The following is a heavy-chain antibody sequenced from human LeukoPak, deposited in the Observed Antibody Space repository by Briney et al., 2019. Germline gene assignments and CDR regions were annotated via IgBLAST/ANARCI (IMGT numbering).Heavy chain of an antibody. CDR3: ARDRRADYDFWSGRYYYYYYMDV. V-gene: IGHV4-59*01. J-gene: IGHJ6*03. CDR1: GGSISSYY. D-gene: IGHD3-3*01. CDR2: IYYSGST. Sequence: PSETLSLTCTVSGGSISSYYWSWIRQPPGKGLEWIGYIYYSGSTNYNPSLKSRVTISVDTSKNQFSLKLSSVTAADTAVYYCARDRRADYDFWSGRYYYYYYMDVWGKGTTVTVSS.